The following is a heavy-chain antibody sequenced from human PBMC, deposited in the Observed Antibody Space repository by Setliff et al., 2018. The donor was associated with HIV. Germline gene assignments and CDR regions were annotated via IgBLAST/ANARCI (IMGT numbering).Heavy chain of an antibody. CDR1: GGSFSGYY. D-gene: IGHD2-15*01. CDR2: IIHSGGT. J-gene: IGHJ4*02. V-gene: IGHV4-34*01. Sequence: SETLSLTCAAYGGSFSGYYWTWIRQPPGRGLEWIGEIIHSGGTNYNRSLKSRVTISVDTSKNQFSLNLSSVTAADTAVHYCARGGLGVVGAIDYWSQGTLVTVSS. CDR3: ARGGLGVVGAIDY.